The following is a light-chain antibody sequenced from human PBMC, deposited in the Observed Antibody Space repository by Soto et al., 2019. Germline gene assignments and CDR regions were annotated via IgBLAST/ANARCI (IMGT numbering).Light chain of an antibody. V-gene: IGKV3-15*01. CDR2: DAS. CDR3: QQYDDWHET. Sequence: EKVMTQSPATLSVSPGERATLSCRASQSVSSYLAWYQQKPGQAPRLLIYDASTRATGVPARFSGSGSGTEFTLTISSLQSEDLAVYYCQQYDDWHETFGQGTKV. J-gene: IGKJ1*01. CDR1: QSVSSY.